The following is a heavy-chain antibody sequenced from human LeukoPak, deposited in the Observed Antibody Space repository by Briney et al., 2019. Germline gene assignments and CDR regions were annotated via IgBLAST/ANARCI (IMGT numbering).Heavy chain of an antibody. D-gene: IGHD3-10*01. CDR1: GFTFGDYG. Sequence: GGSLRLSCTGSGFTFGDYGMSWVRQALGKGLEWVAVISYDGSNKYYADSVKGRFTISRDNSKNTLYLQMNSLRAEDTAVYYCASPYGSGSYYHYWGQGTLVTVSS. CDR2: ISYDGSNK. J-gene: IGHJ4*02. CDR3: ASPYGSGSYYHY. V-gene: IGHV3-30-3*01.